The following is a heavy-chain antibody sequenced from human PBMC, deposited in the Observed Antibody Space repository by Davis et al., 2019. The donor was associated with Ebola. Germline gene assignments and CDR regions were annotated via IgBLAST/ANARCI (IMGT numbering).Heavy chain of an antibody. CDR2: ISFDATNT. J-gene: IGHJ5*02. V-gene: IGHV3-30*18. CDR3: AKASSDIYGSNGLWWSWFDP. D-gene: IGHD2-8*01. Sequence: GESLKISCAASGFTFSRFPMHWVRQAPGKGLEWVAVISFDATNTFYGESVKGRFIISRDNSKNTLYLQMNSLRVEDTAVYYCAKASSDIYGSNGLWWSWFDPWGQGTLVTVSS. CDR1: GFTFSRFP.